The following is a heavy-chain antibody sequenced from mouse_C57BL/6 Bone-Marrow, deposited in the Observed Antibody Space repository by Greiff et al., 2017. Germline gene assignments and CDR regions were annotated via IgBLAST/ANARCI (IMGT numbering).Heavy chain of an antibody. CDR2: IDPETGGT. Sequence: QVQLQQSGAELVRPGASVTLSCKASGYTFTDYEMHWVKQTPVHGLEWIGAIDPETGGTAYNQKFKGKDILTADKSSSTAYMELRSLTSEDSAVYYCTRHYGSSYSPFDYWGQGTTLTVSS. D-gene: IGHD1-1*01. CDR1: GYTFTDYE. CDR3: TRHYGSSYSPFDY. J-gene: IGHJ2*01. V-gene: IGHV1-15*01.